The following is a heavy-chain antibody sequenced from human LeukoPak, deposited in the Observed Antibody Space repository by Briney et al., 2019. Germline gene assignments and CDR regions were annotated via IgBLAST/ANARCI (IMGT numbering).Heavy chain of an antibody. D-gene: IGHD2-15*01. J-gene: IGHJ4*02. V-gene: IGHV3-30-3*01. CDR3: ARGVVY. Sequence: GRSLRLSCAASGFTFSSYAMHWVRQAPGKGLEWVAVISYDESNKYYADSVEGRFTISRDNSKNTLYLQMNSLRAEDTAVYYCARGVVYWGQGTLVTVSS. CDR2: ISYDESNK. CDR1: GFTFSSYA.